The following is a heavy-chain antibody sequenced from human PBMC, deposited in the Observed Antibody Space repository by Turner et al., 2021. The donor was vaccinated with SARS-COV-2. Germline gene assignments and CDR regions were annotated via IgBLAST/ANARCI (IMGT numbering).Heavy chain of an antibody. Sequence: QVQLVQSGAALKKPGASVKVSCMASGYTFTDYIIHWVQQAPGQGLEWMGWINPNGATSYAQRFQGRFIMTRDTSISTAYMDLSRLISDDTALYYCARGLAAGTSWFDPWGQGTLVTVSS. V-gene: IGHV1-2*02. D-gene: IGHD6-25*01. CDR1: GYTFTDYI. CDR2: INPNGAT. J-gene: IGHJ5*02. CDR3: ARGLAAGTSWFDP.